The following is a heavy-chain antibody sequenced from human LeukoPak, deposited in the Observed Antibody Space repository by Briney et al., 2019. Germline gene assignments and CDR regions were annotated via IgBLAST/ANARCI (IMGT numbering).Heavy chain of an antibody. Sequence: SETLSLTCTVSGASISGYYWSWIRQPPGKRLEWIGYIISTGTINYNPSLKSRVTISIDTSKNQLSLQFTSVTAADTAVYYCARDIGQLLWFGESDLEASYMDVWGKGTTVTISS. D-gene: IGHD3-10*01. CDR1: GASISGYY. CDR2: IISTGTI. J-gene: IGHJ6*03. CDR3: ARDIGQLLWFGESDLEASYMDV. V-gene: IGHV4-59*01.